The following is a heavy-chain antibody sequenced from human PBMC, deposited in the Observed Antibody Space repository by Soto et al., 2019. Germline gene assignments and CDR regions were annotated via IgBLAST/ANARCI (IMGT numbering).Heavy chain of an antibody. CDR2: ISYDGSNK. J-gene: IGHJ6*02. Sequence: QPGGALRLSCAASGFTFSSYAMHWVRQAPGKGLEWVAVISYDGSNKYYADSVKGRFTISRDNSKNTLYLQMNSLRAEDTAVYYCARVLRYPLKGGMDVWGQGTTVTVSS. CDR1: GFTFSSYA. D-gene: IGHD3-9*01. V-gene: IGHV3-30-3*01. CDR3: ARVLRYPLKGGMDV.